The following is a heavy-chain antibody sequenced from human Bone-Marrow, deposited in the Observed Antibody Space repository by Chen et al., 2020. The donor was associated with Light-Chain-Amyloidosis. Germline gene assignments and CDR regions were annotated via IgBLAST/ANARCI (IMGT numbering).Heavy chain of an antibody. CDR1: GFTFSSYG. CDR3: AKDIRKLDAFDI. V-gene: IGHV3-30*18. Sequence: QVQLVESGGGVVQPGRSLRLSCAASGFTFSSYGVHWVRQAPGKGLEWVAVISYDGSNKYYADSVKGRFTISRDNSKNTLYLQMNSLRAEDTAVYYCAKDIRKLDAFDIWGQGTMVTVSS. J-gene: IGHJ3*02. CDR2: ISYDGSNK.